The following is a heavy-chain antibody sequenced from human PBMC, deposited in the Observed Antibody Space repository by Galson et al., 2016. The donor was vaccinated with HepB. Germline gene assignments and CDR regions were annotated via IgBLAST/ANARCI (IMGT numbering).Heavy chain of an antibody. V-gene: IGHV3-48*02. J-gene: IGHJ6*02. CDR1: GFTFSAYG. CDR2: IGTSSSTI. Sequence: SLRLSCAASGFTFSAYGMNWVRQAPGKGLEWVSYIGTSSSTIYYADAVKGRFTISRDNANKSLYLQMNSLRDEDTADDYWARDIFTGGYYYGMDVWGQGTTVTAS. CDR3: ARDIFTGGYYYGMDV. D-gene: IGHD3-3*01.